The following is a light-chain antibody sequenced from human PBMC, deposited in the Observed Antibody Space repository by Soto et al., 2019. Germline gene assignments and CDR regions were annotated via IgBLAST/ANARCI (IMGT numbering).Light chain of an antibody. J-gene: IGLJ3*02. Sequence: QSALTQSASVSGSPGQSITISCTGSTSDVGGYNYVSWYQHHPGKAPKLLIYEVSNRPSGVSTRFSASKSGNTASLTISGLQAEDEADYYCSSYASSTAWVFGAGTKLTVL. CDR2: EVS. V-gene: IGLV2-14*01. CDR3: SSYASSTAWV. CDR1: TSDVGGYNY.